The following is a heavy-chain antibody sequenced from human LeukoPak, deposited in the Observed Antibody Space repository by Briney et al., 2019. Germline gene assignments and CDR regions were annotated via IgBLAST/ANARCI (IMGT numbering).Heavy chain of an antibody. CDR2: IYRSGIT. Sequence: TSETLSLTCLVSGYSISSGYHWGWIRQPPGKGLGWIGSIYRSGITYYNPSLKSRVTISVDTSKNQFSLKLSSVTAADTAVYYCARHDWTFDIWGQGTMVTASS. J-gene: IGHJ3*02. CDR1: GYSISSGYH. D-gene: IGHD3-9*01. V-gene: IGHV4-38-2*01. CDR3: ARHDWTFDI.